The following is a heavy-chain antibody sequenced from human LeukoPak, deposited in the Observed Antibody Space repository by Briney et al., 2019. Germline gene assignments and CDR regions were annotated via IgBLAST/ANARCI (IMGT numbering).Heavy chain of an antibody. J-gene: IGHJ4*02. D-gene: IGHD6-19*01. Sequence: WMSWVXXAPGKGLEWVGRIKSKTDGGTTDYAAPVKGRFTISRDDSKNTLYLQMNSLKTEDTAVYYCTTPFLAVAGQIDYWGQGTLVTVSS. V-gene: IGHV3-15*01. CDR2: IKSKTDGGTT. CDR3: TTPFLAVAGQIDY. CDR1: W.